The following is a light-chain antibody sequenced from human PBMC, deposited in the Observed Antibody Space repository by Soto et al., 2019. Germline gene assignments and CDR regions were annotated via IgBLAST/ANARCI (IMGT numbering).Light chain of an antibody. CDR2: LNSDGSH. CDR3: QTWGTGIV. CDR1: SGHSSYA. V-gene: IGLV4-69*01. Sequence: QLVLTQSPSASAPLGASVKLTCTLSSGHSSYAIAWHQQQPEKGPRYLMKLNSDGSHSKGDGIPDRFSGSSSGAERYLTISSLQSEDEADYYCQTWGTGIVFGGGTKLTVL. J-gene: IGLJ2*01.